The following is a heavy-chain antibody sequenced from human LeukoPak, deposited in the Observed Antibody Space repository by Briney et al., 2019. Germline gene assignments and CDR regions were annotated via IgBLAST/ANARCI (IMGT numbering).Heavy chain of an antibody. CDR2: ISSSGSTI. CDR1: GFTFSSYE. J-gene: IGHJ4*02. V-gene: IGHV3-48*03. CDR3: ASAPGVLPLTD. D-gene: IGHD2-8*01. Sequence: GWSRRLSCAASGFTFSSYEMNWVRQAPGKGLDWVSYISSSGSTIYYADSVKGRFTISRDNAKNSLYLQMNSLRAEDTAVYYCASAPGVLPLTDWGQGTLVTVSS.